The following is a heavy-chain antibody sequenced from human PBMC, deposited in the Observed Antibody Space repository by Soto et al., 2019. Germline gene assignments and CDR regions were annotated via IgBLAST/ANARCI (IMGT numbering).Heavy chain of an antibody. J-gene: IGHJ4*02. Sequence: PGESLKISCKGSGYSFTSYWISWVRQMPGKGLEWMGRIDPSDSYTNYSPSFQGHVTISADKSISTAYLQWSSLKASDTAMYYCARLAGAGTVPSPSDYWGQGTLVTVSS. CDR3: ARLAGAGTVPSPSDY. V-gene: IGHV5-10-1*01. CDR2: IDPSDSYT. D-gene: IGHD6-13*01. CDR1: GYSFTSYW.